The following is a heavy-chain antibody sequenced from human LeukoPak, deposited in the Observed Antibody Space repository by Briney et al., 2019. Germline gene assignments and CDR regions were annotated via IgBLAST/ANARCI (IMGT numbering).Heavy chain of an antibody. D-gene: IGHD2-2*02. CDR2: ISYDGSNK. J-gene: IGHJ6*03. Sequence: GGSLRLSCAASGFTFSSYGMHWVRQAPGKGLEWVAVISYDGSNKYYADSVKGRFTISRDNSKNTLYLQMNSLRAEDTAVYYCARVVVVPAAIRPYSYYYYYMDVWGKGTTVTVSS. V-gene: IGHV3-30*03. CDR3: ARVVVVPAAIRPYSYYYYYMDV. CDR1: GFTFSSYG.